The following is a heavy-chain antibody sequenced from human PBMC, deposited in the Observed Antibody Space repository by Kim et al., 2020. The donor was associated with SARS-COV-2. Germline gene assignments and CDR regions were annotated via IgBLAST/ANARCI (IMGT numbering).Heavy chain of an antibody. V-gene: IGHV3-7*01. CDR2: IKEDGRDT. D-gene: IGHD3-22*01. CDR3: AKDPYDSSGYGAFDY. Sequence: GGSLRLSCVGSGFAFSTTWMTWVRQVPGKGLEWVANIKEDGRDTYYVDSVKGRFTISRDNAKSSVYLQMNSLRTEDTAVYYCAKDPYDSSGYGAFDYWGQGTLASVAS. J-gene: IGHJ4*02. CDR1: GFAFSTTW.